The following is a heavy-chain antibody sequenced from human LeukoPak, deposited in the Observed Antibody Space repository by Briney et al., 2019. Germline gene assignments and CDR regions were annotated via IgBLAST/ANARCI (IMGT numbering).Heavy chain of an antibody. CDR1: GFTFSSYE. V-gene: IGHV3-48*03. CDR3: ARASWGYFDY. D-gene: IGHD7-27*01. Sequence: PGGSLRLSCAASGFTFSSYEMNWVRQAPGKGLEWVSYISSSGSTIYYADSVKGRFTISRDNAKNSLYLQMNSLRAEDTAVYYCARASWGYFDYWGQGTLVTVSS. J-gene: IGHJ4*02. CDR2: ISSSGSTI.